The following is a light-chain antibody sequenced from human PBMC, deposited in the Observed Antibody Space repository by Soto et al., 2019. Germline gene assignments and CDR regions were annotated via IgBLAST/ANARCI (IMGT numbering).Light chain of an antibody. CDR2: DAS. CDR3: QQSYTTPIT. CDR1: QTISNY. V-gene: IGKV1-39*01. Sequence: DIQMTQSPSSLSASVGDRVTITCRASQTISNYLNWYQQKPGKAPKLLIYDASSLQSGVPSRFSGNGSGTDFTLTISSLQSEDFASYYCQQSYTTPITFGQGTRLEIK. J-gene: IGKJ5*01.